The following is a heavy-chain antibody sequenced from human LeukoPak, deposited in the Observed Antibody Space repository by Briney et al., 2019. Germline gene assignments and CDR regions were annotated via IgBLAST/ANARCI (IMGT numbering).Heavy chain of an antibody. CDR1: GGSISSGGYY. CDR2: IYHSGST. D-gene: IGHD2-2*01. Sequence: SQTLSLTCTVSGGSISSGGYYWSWIRQPPGKGLEWIGYIYHSGSTYYNPSLKSRVTISVDRSKNQFSLKLSSVTAADTAVYYCARDQGPGCSSTSCYGGGAFDIWGQGTMVTVSS. CDR3: ARDQGPGCSSTSCYGGGAFDI. J-gene: IGHJ3*02. V-gene: IGHV4-30-2*01.